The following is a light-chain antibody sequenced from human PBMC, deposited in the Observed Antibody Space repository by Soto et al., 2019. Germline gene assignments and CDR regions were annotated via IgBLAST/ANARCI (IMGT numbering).Light chain of an antibody. CDR3: SSYTSSSTLV. Sequence: QSALTQPASVSGSPGQSITISCTGASSDVGGYNYVSWYQQHPGKAPKLMICDVSNRPSGVSNRFSGSKSGNTASLTISGLQAEDEADYDCSSYTSSSTLVFGTGTKLTVL. CDR1: SSDVGGYNY. V-gene: IGLV2-14*01. CDR2: DVS. J-gene: IGLJ1*01.